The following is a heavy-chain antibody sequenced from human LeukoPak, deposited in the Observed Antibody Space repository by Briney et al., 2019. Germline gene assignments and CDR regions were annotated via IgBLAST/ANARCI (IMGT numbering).Heavy chain of an antibody. J-gene: IGHJ5*02. CDR3: ARGRRGVVVPAARKNWFDP. CDR1: GGSFSGYY. CDR2: INHSGST. Sequence: SETLSLTCAVYGGSFSGYYWSWIRHPPGKGLEWIGEINHSGSTNYNPSLKSRVTISVDTSKNQFSLKLSSVTAADTAVYYCARGRRGVVVPAARKNWFDPWGQGTLVTVSS. D-gene: IGHD2-2*01. V-gene: IGHV4-34*01.